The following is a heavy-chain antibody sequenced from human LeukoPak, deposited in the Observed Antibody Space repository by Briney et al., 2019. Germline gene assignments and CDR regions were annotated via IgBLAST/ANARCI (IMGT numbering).Heavy chain of an antibody. CDR1: GVTFSSYA. CDR2: LSGSGDST. CDR3: ALTPGVAYYDSSGYYQLGLDY. J-gene: IGHJ4*02. Sequence: GESLRLSCAASGVTFSSYAMSWVRQAPGKGLEWVSGLSGSGDSTYYADSVKGRFTISRDNSKNTLYLQMNILRAEDTAVYYCALTPGVAYYDSSGYYQLGLDYWGQGTLVTVSS. D-gene: IGHD3-22*01. V-gene: IGHV3-23*01.